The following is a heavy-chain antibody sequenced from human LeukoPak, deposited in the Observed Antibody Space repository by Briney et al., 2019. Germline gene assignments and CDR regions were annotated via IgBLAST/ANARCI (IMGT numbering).Heavy chain of an antibody. Sequence: GGSLRLSCAASGFTFSSYGMHWVRQAPGKGLEWVALIWYDGSNKYYTDSVKGRLTISRDNSNNTLYLQMNSLRAEDTAVYYCAREGPRGNSQFDYWGQETLVTVSS. J-gene: IGHJ4*02. D-gene: IGHD2/OR15-2a*01. CDR3: AREGPRGNSQFDY. CDR2: IWYDGSNK. CDR1: GFTFSSYG. V-gene: IGHV3-33*01.